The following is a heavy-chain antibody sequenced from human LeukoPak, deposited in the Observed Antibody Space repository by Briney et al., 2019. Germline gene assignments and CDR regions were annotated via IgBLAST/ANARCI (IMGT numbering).Heavy chain of an antibody. Sequence: SSVKVSCKASGGTFSSYAISWVRQAPGQGLEWMGGIIPIFGTANYAQKFQGRVTITADESTSTAYMELSSLRSEDTAVYYCARHEWELTDFDHWGQGTLVTVSS. D-gene: IGHD1-26*01. CDR3: ARHEWELTDFDH. J-gene: IGHJ4*02. CDR2: IIPIFGTA. CDR1: GGTFSSYA. V-gene: IGHV1-69*01.